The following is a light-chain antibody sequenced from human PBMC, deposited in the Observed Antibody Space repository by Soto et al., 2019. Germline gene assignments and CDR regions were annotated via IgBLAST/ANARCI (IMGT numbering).Light chain of an antibody. Sequence: EIVLTQSQATLSLSPGERATLSCRASQSITSSYLAWYQQKPGQAPRPLXYDTSKRATGIPDRFSGSGSGTDCTLTISRLEPEDFAVYYCQLYSRSPRQITFGQGTRLEI. J-gene: IGKJ5*01. CDR1: QSITSSY. V-gene: IGKV3-20*01. CDR2: DTS. CDR3: QLYSRSPRQIT.